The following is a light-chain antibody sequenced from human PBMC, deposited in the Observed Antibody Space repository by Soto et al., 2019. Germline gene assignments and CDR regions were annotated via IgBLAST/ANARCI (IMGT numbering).Light chain of an antibody. CDR1: SSDVGGYNY. CDR3: SSFTRSSTWL. CDR2: EVN. Sequence: QSALTQPASVSGSPGQSITISCTGTSSDVGGYNYVSWYQQHPGKAPKLMIYEVNNRPSGVSNRFSGSKSGNTASLTISGLQAEDEADYYCSSFTRSSTWLFGGRTKLT. J-gene: IGLJ3*02. V-gene: IGLV2-14*01.